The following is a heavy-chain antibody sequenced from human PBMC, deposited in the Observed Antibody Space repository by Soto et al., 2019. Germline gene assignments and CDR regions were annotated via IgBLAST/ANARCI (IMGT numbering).Heavy chain of an antibody. Sequence: SETLSLTCTVSGGSISSYYWSWIRQPAGKGLEWIGRIYTSGSTNYNPSLKSRVTMSVDTSKNQFSLKLSSVTAADTAVYYCARTLAVAGTGYFDYWGQGTLVTVS. V-gene: IGHV4-4*07. CDR3: ARTLAVAGTGYFDY. CDR2: IYTSGST. CDR1: GGSISSYY. D-gene: IGHD6-19*01. J-gene: IGHJ4*02.